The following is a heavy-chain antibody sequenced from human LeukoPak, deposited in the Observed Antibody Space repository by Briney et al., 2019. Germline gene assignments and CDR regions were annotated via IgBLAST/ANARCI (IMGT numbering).Heavy chain of an antibody. Sequence: SETLSLTCTASGGSISSYYWSWIRQPPGKGLEWIGYIYYSGSTNYNPSLKSRVTISIDTSKNEFSLKLSSVTAADTAVYYCASRRVGPFDYWGQGTLVTVSS. V-gene: IGHV4-59*08. CDR3: ASRRVGPFDY. CDR1: GGSISSYY. J-gene: IGHJ4*02. D-gene: IGHD1-26*01. CDR2: IYYSGST.